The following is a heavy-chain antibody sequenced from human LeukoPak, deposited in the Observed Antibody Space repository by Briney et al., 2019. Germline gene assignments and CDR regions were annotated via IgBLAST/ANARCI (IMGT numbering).Heavy chain of an antibody. CDR3: ARGLFGGFAAAPFDH. D-gene: IGHD2-2*01. CDR1: GGTFDNYA. Sequence: ASVKVSCKASGGTFDNYAVNGVREAPGLGLEWMGRIIPMLGKTNSAQKFQGRVTFTADKSTGTAYMELTHLRPDDTAVYFCARGLFGGFAAAPFDHWGQGTLVTVSP. J-gene: IGHJ4*02. V-gene: IGHV1-69*04. CDR2: IIPMLGKT.